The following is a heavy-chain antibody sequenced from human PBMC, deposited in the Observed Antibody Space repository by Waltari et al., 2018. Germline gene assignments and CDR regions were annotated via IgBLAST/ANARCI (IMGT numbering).Heavy chain of an antibody. CDR1: DSAFRTYS. D-gene: IGHD5-12*01. V-gene: IGHV3-7*03. CDR2: ILHDASII. CDR3: ARWRWLQSEFDS. Sequence: VKLVQPGGDVVQPGGSLIFPCAGYDSAFRTYSMAWVRQAPGNGLEWVANILHDASIIEYVDSVKGRFTISRDNAKSSLDLQMIGLRAEDTAMYYCARWRWLQSEFDSWGLGTMVTVSS. J-gene: IGHJ4*02.